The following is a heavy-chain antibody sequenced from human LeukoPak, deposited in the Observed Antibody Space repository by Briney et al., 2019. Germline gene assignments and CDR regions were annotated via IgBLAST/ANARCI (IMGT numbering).Heavy chain of an antibody. V-gene: IGHV3-30*02. CDR2: IRYDGSNK. CDR3: AKDDLWFGELSPFDY. Sequence: GGSLRLSCAASGFTFSSYGMHWVRQAPGKGLEWVAVIRYDGSNKYYADSVKGRFTISRDNSKNTQYLQMNSLRAEDTAVYYCAKDDLWFGELSPFDYWGQGTLVTVSS. CDR1: GFTFSSYG. D-gene: IGHD3-10*01. J-gene: IGHJ4*02.